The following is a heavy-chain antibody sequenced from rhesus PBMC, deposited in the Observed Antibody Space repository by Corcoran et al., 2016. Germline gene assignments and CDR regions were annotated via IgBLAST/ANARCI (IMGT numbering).Heavy chain of an antibody. Sequence: EVQLVETGGGLVQPGGSLRLSCAASGVTFSSYGMGWVRQAPGKGLEWVSVNTYTGGSTYYADSVKGRFTNSRDISKNTLSLQMNSLRAEDTAVYFCAKGKEGNGYYPDYWGQGVLVTVSS. J-gene: IGHJ4*01. CDR2: NTYTGGST. D-gene: IGHD3-28*01. V-gene: IGHV3S5*01. CDR3: AKGKEGNGYYPDY. CDR1: GVTFSSYG.